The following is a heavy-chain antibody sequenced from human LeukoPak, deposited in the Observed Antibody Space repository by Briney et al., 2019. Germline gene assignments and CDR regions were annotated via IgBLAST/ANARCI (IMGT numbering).Heavy chain of an antibody. Sequence: SETLSLTCSVSGDSFSGYYWHWIRQPPGKGLEGIGNVYYSGGASYNPSLKSRLTISVDSSTYQFSLKLDSLTAADTAIYYCASSGYGDAFDIWGQGTMVTVSS. CDR2: VYYSGGA. J-gene: IGHJ3*02. CDR1: GDSFSGYY. V-gene: IGHV4-59*01. CDR3: ASSGYGDAFDI. D-gene: IGHD3-22*01.